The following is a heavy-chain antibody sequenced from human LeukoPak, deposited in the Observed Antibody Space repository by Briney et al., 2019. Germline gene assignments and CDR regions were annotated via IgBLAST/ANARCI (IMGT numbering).Heavy chain of an antibody. CDR2: ISYSGTA. Sequence: PSETLSLTCTVSGDSISSSDYYWGWIRQPPGKGLEWIGSISYSGTAYYNPSLKSRVTMSVDTSKSQFALKLSSVTAADTAMYYCARHLSCGGNSAWGYWGQGTLVTVSS. CDR3: ARHLSCGGNSAWGY. D-gene: IGHD4-23*01. J-gene: IGHJ4*02. CDR1: GDSISSSDYY. V-gene: IGHV4-39*01.